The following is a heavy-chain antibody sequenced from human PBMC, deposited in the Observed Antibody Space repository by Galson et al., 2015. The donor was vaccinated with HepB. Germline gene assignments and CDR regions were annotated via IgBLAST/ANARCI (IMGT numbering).Heavy chain of an antibody. CDR1: GGTFSSYA. CDR3: ARARRMLYDFDY. CDR2: IIPIFGTA. V-gene: IGHV1-69*06. Sequence: SVKVSCKASGGTFSSYAISWVRQAPGQGLEWMGGIIPIFGTANYAQKFQGRVTITADKSTSTAYMELSSLRSEDTAVYYCARARRMLYDFDYWGQGTLVTVSS. D-gene: IGHD2-8*01. J-gene: IGHJ4*02.